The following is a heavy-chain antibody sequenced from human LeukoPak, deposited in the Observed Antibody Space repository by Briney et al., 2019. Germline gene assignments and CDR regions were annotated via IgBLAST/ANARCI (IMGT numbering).Heavy chain of an antibody. CDR3: GRSTLETHYFDL. Sequence: GGSLRLSCAASGFTFSSYWMNWVRQGPGKGLVWVSRLKSDGRSTKYADSVKGRFTISRDDAKNTLYLQMTSLRVEDTAIYFCGRSTLETHYFDLWGQGTLVTVSA. J-gene: IGHJ4*02. CDR1: GFTFSSYW. CDR2: LKSDGRST. D-gene: IGHD1-1*01. V-gene: IGHV3-74*01.